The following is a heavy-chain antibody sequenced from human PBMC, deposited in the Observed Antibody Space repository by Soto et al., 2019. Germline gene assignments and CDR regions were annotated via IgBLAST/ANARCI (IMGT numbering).Heavy chain of an antibody. CDR2: IGYDGSNK. V-gene: IGHV3-30-3*01. D-gene: IGHD3-10*01. CDR3: ARDPVNYYGSWTYGMDV. CDR1: GLTLSRFA. Sequence: QVQLVESGGGVVQPGRSLRLSCAASGLTLSRFAMHWVRQAPGKGLEWVAVIGYDGSNKDYADSVKGRFTISRDNSKNTIYPQMTSLRPEDTAVYYCARDPVNYYGSWTYGMDVWGQGTTVTVSS. J-gene: IGHJ6*02.